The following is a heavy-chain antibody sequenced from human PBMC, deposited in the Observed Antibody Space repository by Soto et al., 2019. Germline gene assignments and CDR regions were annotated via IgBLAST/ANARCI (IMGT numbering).Heavy chain of an antibody. CDR1: GGSISSGGYY. J-gene: IGHJ3*02. CDR3: ARGNVEDIVVVVAATGAFDI. CDR2: IYYSGST. Sequence: PSETLSLTCTVSGGSISSGGYYWSWIRQHPGKGLEWIGYIYYSGSTYYNPSLKSRVTISVDTSKNQFSLKLSSVTAADTAVYYCARGNVEDIVVVVAATGAFDIWGQGTMVTVSS. D-gene: IGHD2-15*01. V-gene: IGHV4-31*03.